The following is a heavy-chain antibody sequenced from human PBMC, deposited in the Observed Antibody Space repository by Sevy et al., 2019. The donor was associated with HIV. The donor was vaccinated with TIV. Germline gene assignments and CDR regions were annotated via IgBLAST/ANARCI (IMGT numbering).Heavy chain of an antibody. J-gene: IGHJ4*02. CDR1: GDSISSYY. V-gene: IGHV4-59*01. CDR2: IHYSGST. D-gene: IGHD6-6*01. Sequence: SETLSLTCTVSGDSISSYYWSWMRQPPGKGLEWIGYIHYSGSTNYNPSLKSRVTISVDTSKNQFSLNLKSVTAADAAVYFCARASGQSTSSRYFDFWGQGTLVTVSS. CDR3: ARASGQSTSSRYFDF.